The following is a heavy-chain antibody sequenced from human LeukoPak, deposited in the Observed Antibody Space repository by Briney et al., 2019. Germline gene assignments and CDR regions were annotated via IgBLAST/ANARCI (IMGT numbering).Heavy chain of an antibody. J-gene: IGHJ4*02. V-gene: IGHV5-51*01. Sequence: GESLKISCKGSGYSFTSYWIGWVRQMPGKGLEWMGIIHPGDSDTRYSPSFQGQVTISADKSISTAYLQWSSLKASDTAMYYCVRQYCSSISCYKAADYWGQGTLVTVSS. CDR3: VRQYCSSISCYKAADY. CDR2: IHPGDSDT. D-gene: IGHD2-2*02. CDR1: GYSFTSYW.